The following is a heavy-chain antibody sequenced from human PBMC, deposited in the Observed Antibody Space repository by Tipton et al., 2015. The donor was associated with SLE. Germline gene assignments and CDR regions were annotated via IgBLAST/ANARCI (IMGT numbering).Heavy chain of an antibody. CDR1: GFDVTNLY. CDR3: GRDTHTETRADV. J-gene: IGHJ3*01. V-gene: IGHV3-66*01. CDR2: IHSDGSS. Sequence: GSLRLSCAAFGFDVTNLYITWVRRAPGKGLEWVSVIHSDGSSSYGRSVKGRFTISRDNSKNTVYLHMNRLRVEDTAVYYCGRDTHTETRADVWGQGTVVTVS.